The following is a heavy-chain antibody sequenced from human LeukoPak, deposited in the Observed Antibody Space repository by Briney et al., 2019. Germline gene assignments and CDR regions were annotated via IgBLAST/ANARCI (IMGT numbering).Heavy chain of an antibody. CDR1: GYTFTNNL. Sequence: ASVKVSCKASGYTFTNNLIHWVRQAPGQGLEWMSKINPGSGSATYAQKFQGRVTVTRDMSTNTVYMVLSSLRSEDTAVYYCARDYTENWCVDYWGQGTLVTVSS. V-gene: IGHV1-46*01. CDR2: INPGSGSA. J-gene: IGHJ4*02. D-gene: IGHD2-8*02. CDR3: ARDYTENWCVDY.